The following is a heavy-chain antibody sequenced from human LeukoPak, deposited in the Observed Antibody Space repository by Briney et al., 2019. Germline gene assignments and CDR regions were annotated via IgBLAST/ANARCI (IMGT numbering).Heavy chain of an antibody. CDR1: GFTFSSYS. V-gene: IGHV3-21*01. J-gene: IGHJ4*02. CDR3: AKEGDYYDSI. CDR2: ISSSSSYI. D-gene: IGHD3-22*01. Sequence: PGGSLRLSCAASGFTFSSYSMNWVRQAPGKGLEWVSSISSSSSYIYYADSVKGRFTISRDNSKNTLYLQMNSLRAEDTAVYYCAKEGDYYDSIWGQGTLVTVSS.